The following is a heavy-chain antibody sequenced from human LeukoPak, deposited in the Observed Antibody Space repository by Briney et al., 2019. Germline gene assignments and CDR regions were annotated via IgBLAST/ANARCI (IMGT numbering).Heavy chain of an antibody. CDR2: MNGDGSTI. D-gene: IGHD3-10*01. V-gene: IGHV3-74*01. CDR3: ARVGDYHFDS. Sequence: GGSLRLSCAASGFTFSSYWMHWVRQAPGKGLVWVSRMNGDGSTINYADSVKGRSTISRDNAKNTLFLQMNSLRAEDTAVYYCARVGDYHFDSWGQGTLLTVSS. J-gene: IGHJ4*02. CDR1: GFTFSSYW.